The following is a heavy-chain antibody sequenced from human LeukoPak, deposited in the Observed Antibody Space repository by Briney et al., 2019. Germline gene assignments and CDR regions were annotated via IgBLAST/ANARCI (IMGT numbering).Heavy chain of an antibody. CDR2: ISSSGSTI. D-gene: IGHD3-22*01. J-gene: IGHJ4*02. Sequence: GGSLRLSCAASGFTFSSYEMNWVRQAPGKGLEWVSYISSSGSTIYYADSVKGRFTISRDNAKNSLYLQMNSLRAEDTAVYYCARDHFYYDSSGYYLSDYWGQGTLVTVSS. CDR3: ARDHFYYDSSGYYLSDY. CDR1: GFTFSSYE. V-gene: IGHV3-48*03.